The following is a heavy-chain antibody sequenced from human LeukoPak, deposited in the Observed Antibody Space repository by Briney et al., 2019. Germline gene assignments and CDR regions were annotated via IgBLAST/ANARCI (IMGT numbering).Heavy chain of an antibody. J-gene: IGHJ4*02. V-gene: IGHV1-18*01. D-gene: IGHD3-22*01. Sequence: ASVKVSCKASAYTFTNFGITWVRQAPGQGLEWMGWISAYNGNTNYAQKLQGRVTMTTDTSTSTAYMELRSLRSDDTAVYYCARANVRNYYDSSGYYRYYFDSWGQGSLVTVSS. CDR1: AYTFTNFG. CDR2: ISAYNGNT. CDR3: ARANVRNYYDSSGYYRYYFDS.